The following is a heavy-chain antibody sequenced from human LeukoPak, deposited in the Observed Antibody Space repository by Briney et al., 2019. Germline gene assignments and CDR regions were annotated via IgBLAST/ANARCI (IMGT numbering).Heavy chain of an antibody. CDR3: ARYLVATIPEGMDV. V-gene: IGHV4-31*03. CDR1: GGSISSGGYY. D-gene: IGHD5-12*01. J-gene: IGHJ6*02. Sequence: SQTLSLTCTVSGGSISSGGYYWSWIRQHPGKGLEWIGYIYYSGSTNYNPSLKSRVTISVDTSKNQFSLKLSSVTAADTAVYYCARYLVATIPEGMDVWGQGTTVTVSS. CDR2: IYYSGST.